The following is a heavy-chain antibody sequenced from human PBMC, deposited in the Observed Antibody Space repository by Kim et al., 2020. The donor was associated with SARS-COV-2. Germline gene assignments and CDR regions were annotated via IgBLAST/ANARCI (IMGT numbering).Heavy chain of an antibody. J-gene: IGHJ6*02. V-gene: IGHV1-18*04. D-gene: IGHD2-2*02. Sequence: ASVKVSCKASGYTFTDYGISWVRQAPGQGLQWMGWISVYNGDIKYAQNFQGRVTVTTETSTSTAYMELRSLRSDDTAVYYCARDASKYCSRTSCYSGYYYYGMDVWGQGTTVTVSS. CDR3: ARDASKYCSRTSCYSGYYYYGMDV. CDR2: ISVYNGDI. CDR1: GYTFTDYG.